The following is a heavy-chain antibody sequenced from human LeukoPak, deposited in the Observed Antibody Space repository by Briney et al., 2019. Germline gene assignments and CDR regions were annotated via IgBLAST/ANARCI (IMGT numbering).Heavy chain of an antibody. V-gene: IGHV1-2*02. CDR2: ISPNRGGT. J-gene: IGHJ6*02. CDR3: ASLEYASGSSNSYYYYDGRVI. Sequence: ASVTVSCKASGYSFTAYYIHWVRQAPGQGLEWMGRISPNRGGTKYAQKFLGSVSMTTDTSISTSYIELSTLRPDDTAVYYCASLEYASGSSNSYYYYDGRVIWCQGAMVTAAS. D-gene: IGHD3-10*01. CDR1: GYSFTAYY.